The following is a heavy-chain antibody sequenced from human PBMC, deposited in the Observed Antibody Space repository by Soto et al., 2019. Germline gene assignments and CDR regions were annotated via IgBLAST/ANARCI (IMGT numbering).Heavy chain of an antibody. CDR2: IYYSGST. CDR3: ARRYVCAFDI. D-gene: IGHD3-16*01. J-gene: IGHJ3*02. V-gene: IGHV4-59*12. Sequence: QVQLQESGPGLVKPSETLSLTCTVSGGSINSYYWSWIRQPPGKGLEWIGYIYYSGSTNYNPSLKSRVSVQVGTSQNQFSLKLGSVTAADTAVYYCARRYVCAFDIWGPGTMVTVSS. CDR1: GGSINSYY.